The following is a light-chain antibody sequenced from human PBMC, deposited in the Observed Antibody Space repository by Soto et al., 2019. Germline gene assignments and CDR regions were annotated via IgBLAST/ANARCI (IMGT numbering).Light chain of an antibody. CDR1: QSVGNS. Sequence: DTVSTPSPSTLSLPQEQRSTHSCMASQSVGNSLAWYQQKPGKAPRLLIYGASTLESGIPARFSGSGSGTDFTLTISSLETEDFAIYYCQQCTSCPLTFGQGTKVDI. CDR3: QQCTSCPLT. V-gene: IGKV3-11*01. J-gene: IGKJ1*01. CDR2: GAS.